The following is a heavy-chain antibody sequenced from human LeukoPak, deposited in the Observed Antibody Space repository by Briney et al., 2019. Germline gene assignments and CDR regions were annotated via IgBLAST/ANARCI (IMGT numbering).Heavy chain of an antibody. CDR2: ISVYNGNT. Sequence: ASVKVSCKASGYTFTSYGISWVRQAPGQGLEWMGWISVYNGNTNYAQKLQGRVTMTTDTSTSTAYMELRSLRSDDTAVYYCARDRRRWELLRYFDYWGQGTLVTVSS. J-gene: IGHJ4*02. CDR3: ARDRRRWELLRYFDY. D-gene: IGHD1-26*01. V-gene: IGHV1-18*01. CDR1: GYTFTSYG.